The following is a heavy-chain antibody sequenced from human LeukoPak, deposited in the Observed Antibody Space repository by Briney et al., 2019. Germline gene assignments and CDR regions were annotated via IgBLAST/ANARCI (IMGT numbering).Heavy chain of an antibody. CDR1: GFIFSDYY. D-gene: IGHD3-22*01. CDR3: TRSVSYYDSSGYLVFDY. V-gene: IGHV3-9*03. CDR2: ISWNSGSI. J-gene: IGHJ4*02. Sequence: PGGSLRLSCAASGFIFSDYYMTWIRQAPGKGLEWVSSISWNSGSIGYADSVKGRFTISRDNAKNSLYLQMNSLRTEGMALYYCTRSVSYYDSSGYLVFDYWGQGTLVTVSS.